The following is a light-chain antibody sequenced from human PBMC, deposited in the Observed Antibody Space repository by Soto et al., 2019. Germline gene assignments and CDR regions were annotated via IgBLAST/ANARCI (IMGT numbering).Light chain of an antibody. CDR2: AAS. J-gene: IGKJ2*01. CDR1: QSINTY. Sequence: DTQMTQYPPSLSASVGARVTITCRSSQSINTYLNWSQQKPGEAPNLLIYAASSLQSGVPPRFSGSGSETHFTLTINSLQHEDFATYYCQQTANTPYTFGQGT. CDR3: QQTANTPYT. V-gene: IGKV1-39*01.